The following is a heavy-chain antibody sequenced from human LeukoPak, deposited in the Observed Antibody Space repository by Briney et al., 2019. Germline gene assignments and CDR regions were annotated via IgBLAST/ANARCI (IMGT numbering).Heavy chain of an antibody. J-gene: IGHJ4*02. Sequence: GGSLRLSCAASGFTFSDYYMSWIRQAPGKGLEWVSYISSIGSTIYYAESVKGPFTISRDNARNTLYLQMNSLRAEDTAVYYCGRGGCYGYYFDYWGRGTLATVSS. CDR1: GFTFSDYY. CDR3: GRGGCYGYYFDY. D-gene: IGHD6-19*01. V-gene: IGHV3-11*04. CDR2: ISSIGSTI.